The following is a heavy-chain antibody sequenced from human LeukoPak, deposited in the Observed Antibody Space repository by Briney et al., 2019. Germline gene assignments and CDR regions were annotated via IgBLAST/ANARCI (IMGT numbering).Heavy chain of an antibody. CDR1: GFTVSNNY. D-gene: IGHD2-21*02. CDR3: AGSLAYCGGDCRLGDY. V-gene: IGHV3-66*01. CDR2: IYSGGNT. J-gene: IGHJ4*02. Sequence: HPGGSLRLSCAASGFTVSNNYMSWVRQAPGKGLEWVSVIYSGGNTYYADSVKVRFTISRDNSKNMLYLQMNSLRAEDTAVYYCAGSLAYCGGDCRLGDYWGQGTLVTVSS.